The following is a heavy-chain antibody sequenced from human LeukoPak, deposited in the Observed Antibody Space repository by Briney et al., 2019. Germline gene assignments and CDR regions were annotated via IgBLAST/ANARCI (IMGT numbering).Heavy chain of an antibody. Sequence: ASVKVSCKASGGTFSSYAISWVRQAPGQGLEWMGRIIPIFGIANYAQKFQGRVTITADKSTSTAYMELSSLRSEDTAVYYCARDRYCTNGVCPVYYYYGMDVWGQGTTVTVSS. J-gene: IGHJ6*02. D-gene: IGHD2-8*01. V-gene: IGHV1-69*04. CDR2: IIPIFGIA. CDR1: GGTFSSYA. CDR3: ARDRYCTNGVCPVYYYYGMDV.